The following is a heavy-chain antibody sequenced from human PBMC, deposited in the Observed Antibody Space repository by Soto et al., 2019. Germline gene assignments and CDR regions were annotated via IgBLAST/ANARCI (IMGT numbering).Heavy chain of an antibody. D-gene: IGHD2-2*01. CDR2: INPSGGST. CDR3: ARDSSPNREFTFDY. CDR1: GYFFTTYY. Sequence: GASVKVSCKASGYFFTTYYMHWVRQAPGQGLEWMGTINPSGGSTNLAQKFQDRVTMTRDTSTSTVYMELSSLRSDDTAVYFCARDSSPNREFTFDYWGQGTPVTVSS. V-gene: IGHV1-46*01. J-gene: IGHJ4*02.